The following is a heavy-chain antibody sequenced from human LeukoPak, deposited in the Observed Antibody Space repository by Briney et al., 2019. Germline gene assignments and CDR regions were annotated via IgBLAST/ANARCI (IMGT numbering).Heavy chain of an antibody. J-gene: IGHJ6*02. CDR2: IDPRDSYT. Sequence: GESLKISCKGSGYSFTSYWISWVRQMPGKGLEWMGRIDPRDSYTKYSPSFQGHVSISADKSISTAYLQWSSLKASDTAMYYCARWGYGSGSMSDVWGQGTTVTVSS. V-gene: IGHV5-10-1*01. CDR3: ARWGYGSGSMSDV. D-gene: IGHD3-10*01. CDR1: GYSFTSYW.